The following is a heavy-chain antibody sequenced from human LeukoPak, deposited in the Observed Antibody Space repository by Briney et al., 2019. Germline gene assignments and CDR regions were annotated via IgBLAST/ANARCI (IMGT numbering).Heavy chain of an antibody. CDR2: VFPSGSA. CDR1: AGSISSYY. D-gene: IGHD1-14*01. CDR3: ARRHHNSYFTDV. J-gene: IGHJ6*03. V-gene: IGHV4-4*09. Sequence: SETLSLTCTVSAGSISSYYWTWIRQPPGKGLEWIGYVFPSGSAYYNPSHKTPVTISVDTSKNQFSRRLTSVTAADTAVYYCARRHHNSYFTDVWGKGNTVTVSS.